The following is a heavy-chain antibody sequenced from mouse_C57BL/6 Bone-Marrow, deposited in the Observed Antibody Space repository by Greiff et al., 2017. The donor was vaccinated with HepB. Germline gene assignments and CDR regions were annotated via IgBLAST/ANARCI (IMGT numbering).Heavy chain of an antibody. J-gene: IGHJ3*01. Sequence: QVQLQQSGAELVKPGASVKMSYKASGYTFTSYWITWVKQRPGQGLEWIGDIYPGSGSTNYNEKFKSKATLTVDTSSSTAYMQLSSLTSEDSAVYYCARSDRLKGWFAYWGQGTLVTVSA. D-gene: IGHD1-2*01. CDR3: ARSDRLKGWFAY. V-gene: IGHV1-55*01. CDR2: IYPGSGST. CDR1: GYTFTSYW.